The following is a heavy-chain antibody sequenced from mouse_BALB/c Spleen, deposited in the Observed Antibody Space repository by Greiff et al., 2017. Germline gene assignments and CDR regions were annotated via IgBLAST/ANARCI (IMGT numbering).Heavy chain of an antibody. Sequence: EVQLQQSGAELVRSGASVKLSCTASGFNIKDYYMHWVKQRPEQGLEWIGWIDPENGDTEYAPKFQGKATMTADTSSNTAYLQLSSLTSEDTAVYYCNAGYKMDYWGQGTTLTVSS. J-gene: IGHJ2*01. CDR2: IDPENGDT. CDR1: GFNIKDYY. D-gene: IGHD1-3*01. CDR3: NAGYKMDY. V-gene: IGHV14-4*02.